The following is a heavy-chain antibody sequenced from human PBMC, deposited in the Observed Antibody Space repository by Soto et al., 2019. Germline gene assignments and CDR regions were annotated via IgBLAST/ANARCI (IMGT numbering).Heavy chain of an antibody. CDR1: GGTFSSYA. D-gene: IGHD3-3*01. J-gene: IGHJ6*02. V-gene: IGHV1-69*13. Sequence: GASVKVSCKASGGTFSSYAISWVRQAPGQGLEWMGGIIPIFGTANYAQKFQGRVTITADESTSTAYMELSSLRSEDTAVYYCARCSYYDFWSGYYMDYYYYGMDVWGQGTTVTVSS. CDR3: ARCSYYDFWSGYYMDYYYYGMDV. CDR2: IIPIFGTA.